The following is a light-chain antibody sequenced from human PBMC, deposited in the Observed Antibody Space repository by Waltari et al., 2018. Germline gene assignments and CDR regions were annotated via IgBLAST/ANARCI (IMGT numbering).Light chain of an antibody. Sequence: EIVLTQSPGTLSLSPGERVTPSCRASQSVSRTLAWYQQKPGQAPRLLIYDASIRATGIPDRFSGSGSGTDFSLTISRLEPEDFAVYYCQKYGTLPATFGQGTKVEIK. CDR3: QKYGTLPAT. CDR2: DAS. J-gene: IGKJ1*01. CDR1: QSVSRT. V-gene: IGKV3-20*01.